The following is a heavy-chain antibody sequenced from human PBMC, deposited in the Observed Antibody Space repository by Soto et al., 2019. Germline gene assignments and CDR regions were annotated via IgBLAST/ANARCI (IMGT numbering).Heavy chain of an antibody. V-gene: IGHV4-34*01. D-gene: IGHD6-25*01. J-gene: IGHJ6*02. CDR3: ARGGYKARHGMDV. CDR1: ALSFIGYY. Sequence: SVILSLTWACDALSFIGYYWILLSPPPGKGLEWIGEINHSGSTNYNPSLKSRVTISVDTSKNQFSLKLSSVTAADTAVYYCARGGYKARHGMDVWGQGTTVNVS. CDR2: INHSGST.